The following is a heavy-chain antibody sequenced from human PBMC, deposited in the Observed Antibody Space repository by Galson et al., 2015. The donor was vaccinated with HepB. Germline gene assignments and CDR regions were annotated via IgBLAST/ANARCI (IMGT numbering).Heavy chain of an antibody. J-gene: IGHJ5*02. CDR3: ARDRYCDSSGYYH. D-gene: IGHD3-22*01. CDR1: GFTVSSNY. V-gene: IGHV3-53*01. CDR2: IYSGGST. Sequence: SLRLSCAASGFTVSSNYMSWVRQAPGKGLEWVSVIYSGGSTYYADSVKGRFTISRDNSKDTLYLQMNSLRAEDTAVYYCARDRYCDSSGYYHWGQGTLVTVSS.